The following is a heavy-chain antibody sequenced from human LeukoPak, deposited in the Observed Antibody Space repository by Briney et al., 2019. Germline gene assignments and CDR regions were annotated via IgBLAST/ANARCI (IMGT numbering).Heavy chain of an antibody. D-gene: IGHD3-3*01. CDR2: IWYDGSNK. V-gene: IGHV3-33*08. Sequence: GGSLRLSCAASGFTVSSNYMSWVRQAPGKGLEWVAVIWYDGSNKYYADSVKGRFTISRDNSKNTLYLQMNSLRAEDTAVYYCARDYYDFWSGYYSHFDYWGQGTLVTVSS. CDR1: GFTVSSNY. J-gene: IGHJ4*02. CDR3: ARDYYDFWSGYYSHFDY.